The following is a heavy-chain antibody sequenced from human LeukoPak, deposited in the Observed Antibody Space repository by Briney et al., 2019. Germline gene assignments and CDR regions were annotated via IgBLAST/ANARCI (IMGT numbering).Heavy chain of an antibody. CDR1: GGSISSSSYY. D-gene: IGHD2-15*01. V-gene: IGHV4-39*07. Sequence: PSETLSLTCTVSGGSISSSSYYWGWIRQPPGKGLEWIGSIYYSGSTYYNPSLKSRVTISVDTSKNQFSLKLSSVTAADTALYYCASVCRGGSCAVRGWGQGTLVTVSS. CDR2: IYYSGST. CDR3: ASVCRGGSCAVRG. J-gene: IGHJ4*02.